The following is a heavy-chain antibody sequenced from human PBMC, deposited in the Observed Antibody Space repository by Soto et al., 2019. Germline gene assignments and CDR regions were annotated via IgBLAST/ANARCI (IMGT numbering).Heavy chain of an antibody. V-gene: IGHV1-46*01. CDR1: GYTFTSYY. Sequence: QVQLVQSGAEVKKPGASVKVSCKASGYTFTSYYMHWVRQAPGQGLEWMGIINPSGGSTSYAQKFQGRVTMTRDTSTSTVYMELSSLRSEDTAVYYCARDGRSFYSSGWYYFDYWGQGTLVTVSS. CDR3: ARDGRSFYSSGWYYFDY. CDR2: INPSGGST. J-gene: IGHJ4*02. D-gene: IGHD6-19*01.